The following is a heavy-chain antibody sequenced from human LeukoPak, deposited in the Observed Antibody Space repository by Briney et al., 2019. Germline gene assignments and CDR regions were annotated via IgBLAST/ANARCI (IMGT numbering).Heavy chain of an antibody. D-gene: IGHD3-9*01. CDR1: GYTFTSYG. CDR3: AKNYDFLTGYAN. V-gene: IGHV1-8*02. J-gene: IGHJ4*02. CDR2: VNPNSGNT. Sequence: ASVKVSCKASGYTFTSYGISWVRQAPGQGLEWMGWVNPNSGNTRYAQKFQGRVTMTRNTSISTAYMELSSLRSEDTAVYYCAKNYDFLTGYANWGQGTLVTVSS.